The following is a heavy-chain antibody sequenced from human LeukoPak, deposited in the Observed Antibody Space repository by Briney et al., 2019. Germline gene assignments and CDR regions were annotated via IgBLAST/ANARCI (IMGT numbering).Heavy chain of an antibody. CDR1: GITLSNYG. V-gene: IGHV3-23*01. J-gene: IGHJ4*02. CDR2: ISGSGGST. CDR3: AKRGDVIRVILVGFHKEAYYFDS. Sequence: GGSLRLSCAVSGITLSNYGMSWVRQAPGEGLEWVAGISGSGGSTNYADSVKGRFTISRDNRKNTLYLQMNSLRVEDTAVYFCAKRGDVIRVILVGFHKEAYYFDSWGREPWSPSPQ. D-gene: IGHD3-22*01.